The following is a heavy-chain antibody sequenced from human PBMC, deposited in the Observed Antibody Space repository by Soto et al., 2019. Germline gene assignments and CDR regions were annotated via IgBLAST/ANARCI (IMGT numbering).Heavy chain of an antibody. V-gene: IGHV4-31*03. D-gene: IGHD6-6*01. CDR1: GGSSISGGYH. Sequence: SETHSLTSTVSGGSSISGGYHWSWIRKHPGKGLEWIGYIYYSGSTYYNPSLKSRVTISVDTSKNQFSLKLSSVTAADTAVYYCARGSSIAGLYYGMDVWGQGTTVTVSS. CDR2: IYYSGST. CDR3: ARGSSIAGLYYGMDV. J-gene: IGHJ6*02.